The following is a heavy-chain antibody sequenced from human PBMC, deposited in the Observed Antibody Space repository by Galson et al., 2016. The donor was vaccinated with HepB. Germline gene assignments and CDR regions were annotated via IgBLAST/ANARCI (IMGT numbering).Heavy chain of an antibody. CDR1: GYTFTSYY. CDR3: ARHQFQPTFYYYAMDV. Sequence: SVKVSCKASGYTFTSYYMHWVRQAPGQGLEWMGLIYPNDGDTTYAQQFQGRVTMTRDTSTSTLYMELSSLRSEDPAVYYCARHQFQPTFYYYAMDVWGQGTTVTVSS. J-gene: IGHJ6*02. D-gene: IGHD2-2*01. V-gene: IGHV1-46*01. CDR2: IYPNDGDT.